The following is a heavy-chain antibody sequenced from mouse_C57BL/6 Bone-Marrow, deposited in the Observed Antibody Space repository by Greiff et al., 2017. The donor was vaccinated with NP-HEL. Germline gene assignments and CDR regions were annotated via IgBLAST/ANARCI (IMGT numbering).Heavy chain of an antibody. CDR3: ASGDDYFYAMDY. D-gene: IGHD2-4*01. CDR1: GYTFTSYW. CDR2: IHPNSGST. V-gene: IGHV1-64*01. Sequence: VQLQQPGAELVKPGASVKLSCKASGYTFTSYWMHWVKQRPGQGLEWIGMIHPNSGSTNYNEKFKSKATLTVDKSSSTAYMQLSSLTSEDSAVYYCASGDDYFYAMDYWGQGTSVTVSS. J-gene: IGHJ4*01.